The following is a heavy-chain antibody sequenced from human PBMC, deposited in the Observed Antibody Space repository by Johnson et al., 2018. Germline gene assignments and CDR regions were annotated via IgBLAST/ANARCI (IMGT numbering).Heavy chain of an antibody. CDR2: IYSGGST. CDR3: ARDLPTVTVPWGVFDI. Sequence: VQLVESGGGLVQPGGSRRLSCAASGFTVSSNYMSWVRQAPGKGLEWVSVIYSGGSTYYADSVKGRFTISRDNSKNTLYLQMNSLRAEDTAVYYCARDLPTVTVPWGVFDIWGQGTMVTVSS. CDR1: GFTVSSNY. D-gene: IGHD4-17*01. V-gene: IGHV3-66*02. J-gene: IGHJ3*02.